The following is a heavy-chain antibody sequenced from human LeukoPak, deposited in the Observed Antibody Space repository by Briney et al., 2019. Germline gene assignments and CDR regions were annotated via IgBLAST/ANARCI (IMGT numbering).Heavy chain of an antibody. CDR3: AREFQYYDILTGYRYYFDY. CDR1: GGSISSYY. D-gene: IGHD3-9*01. V-gene: IGHV4-59*01. J-gene: IGHJ4*02. CDR2: IYYSGST. Sequence: PSETLSLTCTVSGGSISSYYWSWIRQPPGKGLEWTGYIYYSGSTNYNPSLKSRVTISVDTSKNQFSLKLSSVTAADTAVYYCAREFQYYDILTGYRYYFDYWGQGTLVTVSS.